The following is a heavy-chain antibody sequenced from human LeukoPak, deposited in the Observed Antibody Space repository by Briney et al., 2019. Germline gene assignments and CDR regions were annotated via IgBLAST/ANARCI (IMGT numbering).Heavy chain of an antibody. D-gene: IGHD2/OR15-2a*01. CDR3: ARHGKGVTYFYTFDI. CDR1: GGSITIYY. CDR2: VYASGAT. J-gene: IGHJ3*02. V-gene: IGHV4-59*08. Sequence: PSETLSLTCTVSGGSITIYYWSWIRQPPGEGLEWIGYVYASGATNSNPSLKSRVTISVDTSKNQFSLKLSSVTAADTAVYYCARHGKGVTYFYTFDIWGQGTVVAVSS.